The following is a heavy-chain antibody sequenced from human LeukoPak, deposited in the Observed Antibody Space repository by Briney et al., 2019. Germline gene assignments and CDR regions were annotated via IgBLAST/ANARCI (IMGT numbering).Heavy chain of an antibody. D-gene: IGHD2-8*01. CDR2: IGPSSDNI. Sequence: PGGSLRLSCAASGFTFGSYAMSWVRQAPEKGLEWVSYIGPSSDNINYADSVKGRFTVSRDNAKDSLYLQMNSLRAEDTAVYYCARVNPTNSGFYAYWGQGTLVTVSS. CDR1: GFTFGSYA. J-gene: IGHJ1*01. V-gene: IGHV3-48*04. CDR3: ARVNPTNSGFYAY.